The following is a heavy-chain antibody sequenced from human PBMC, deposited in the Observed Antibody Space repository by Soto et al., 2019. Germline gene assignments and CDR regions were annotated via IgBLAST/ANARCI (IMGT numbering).Heavy chain of an antibody. Sequence: EVQLVESGGGLVQPGGSLRLSCAASGFTFTTYWMHWVRQAPGKGLVWVSRIKFDESTTNYADSVKGRFTISRDNAKNTVLLQMNRLGAEDTAVYYCVRGGLWAYYMDVWGKGTTVTVSS. CDR3: VRGGLWAYYMDV. V-gene: IGHV3-74*01. CDR1: GFTFTTYW. CDR2: IKFDESTT. D-gene: IGHD2-21*01. J-gene: IGHJ6*03.